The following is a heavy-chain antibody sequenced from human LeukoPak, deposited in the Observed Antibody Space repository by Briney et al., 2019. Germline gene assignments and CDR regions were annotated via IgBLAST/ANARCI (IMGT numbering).Heavy chain of an antibody. CDR2: IIPIFGTA. CDR3: ASSRDGYNFDY. D-gene: IGHD5-24*01. Sequence: GASVKVSCKASGGTFSSYAIGWVRQAPGQGLEWMGRIIPIFGTANYAQKFQGRVTITTDESTSTAYMELSSLRSEDTAVYYCASSRDGYNFDYWGQGTLVTVSS. J-gene: IGHJ4*02. CDR1: GGTFSSYA. V-gene: IGHV1-69*05.